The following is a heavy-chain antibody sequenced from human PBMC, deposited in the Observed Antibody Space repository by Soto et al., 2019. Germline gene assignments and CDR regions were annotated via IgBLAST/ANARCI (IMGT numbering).Heavy chain of an antibody. Sequence: PSETLSLTCTVSSGSIGSGDYYWNWIRQPPGKGLEWIGYIYYSGSTYYNPSLKSRVTISVDTSQNQFSLKLNSVTAADTAVYYCATYLYGSGSFFNWGQGTRVTVSS. CDR2: IYYSGST. V-gene: IGHV4-30-4*08. CDR3: ATYLYGSGSFFN. J-gene: IGHJ4*02. CDR1: SGSIGSGDYY. D-gene: IGHD3-10*01.